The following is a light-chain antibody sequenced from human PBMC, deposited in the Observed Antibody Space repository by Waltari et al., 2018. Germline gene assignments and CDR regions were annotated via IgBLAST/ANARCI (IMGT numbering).Light chain of an antibody. CDR1: QSIDNF. CDR2: DSS. J-gene: IGKJ4*01. V-gene: IGKV3-11*01. Sequence: EIVLTQSPATLPLSPGERATLYCRASQSIDNFLAWYQQKPGQAPRPLIYDSSNRATDIPARFSGSGSGTDFTLTISSLEPEDFAVYYCQQRSGWPPTFGGGTKVDI. CDR3: QQRSGWPPT.